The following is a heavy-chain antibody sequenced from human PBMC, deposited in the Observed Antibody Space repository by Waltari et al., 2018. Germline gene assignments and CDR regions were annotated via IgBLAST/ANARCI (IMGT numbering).Heavy chain of an antibody. CDR1: GFTFSSYG. D-gene: IGHD5-18*01. CDR2: IRYDGSNK. CDR3: AKVHGIPN. J-gene: IGHJ4*02. Sequence: QVQLVESGGGVVQPGGSLRLSCAASGFTFSSYGMHWVRQAPGKGLEWVAFIRYDGSNKYYADSVKGRFTISRDNSMNTLYLQMNSLRAEDTAVYYCAKVHGIPNWGQGTLVTVSS. V-gene: IGHV3-30*02.